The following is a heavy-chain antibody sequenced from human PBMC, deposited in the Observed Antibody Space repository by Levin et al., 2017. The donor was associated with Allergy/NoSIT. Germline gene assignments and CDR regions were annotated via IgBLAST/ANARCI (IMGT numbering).Heavy chain of an antibody. D-gene: IGHD3-9*01. Sequence: SQTLSLTCTVSGGSISSSSYYWGWIRQPPGKGLEWIGSIYYSGSTYYNPSLKSRVTISVDTSKNQFSLKLSSVTAADTAVYYCARRHFDWLLSGKANWFDPWGQGTLVTVSS. CDR3: ARRHFDWLLSGKANWFDP. CDR2: IYYSGST. V-gene: IGHV4-39*01. J-gene: IGHJ5*02. CDR1: GGSISSSSYY.